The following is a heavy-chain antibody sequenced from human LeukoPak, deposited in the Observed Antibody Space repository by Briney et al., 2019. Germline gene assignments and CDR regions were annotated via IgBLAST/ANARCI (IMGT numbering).Heavy chain of an antibody. CDR2: IYSGGST. V-gene: IGHV3-53*05. CDR3: ASFRVLRFLEWLPPAPGDY. J-gene: IGHJ4*02. Sequence: PGGSLRLSCAASGFTVSSNYMSWVRQAPGKGLEWVSDIYSGGSTYYADSVKGRFTISRDNSKNTLYLQMNSLRAEDTAVYYCASFRVLRFLEWLPPAPGDYWGQGTLVTVPS. CDR1: GFTVSSNY. D-gene: IGHD3-3*01.